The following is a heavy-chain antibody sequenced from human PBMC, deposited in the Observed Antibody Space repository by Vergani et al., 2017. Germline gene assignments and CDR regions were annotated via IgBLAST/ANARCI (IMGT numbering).Heavy chain of an antibody. CDR3: ARVAGGSGGYYLG. J-gene: IGHJ4*02. V-gene: IGHV4-30-4*08. Sequence: QLQLQQSGPGLVQPSQTLSLTCIVSGDSSNNDDYYWSWIGQGRGEGLGWIGYIYYSGITYQNPSIESRLTMSLDTSRTKFSLNRISVTAGDTAVYYCARVAGGSGGYYLGWGQGTPVTVSS. D-gene: IGHD3-22*01. CDR1: GDSSNNDDYY. CDR2: IYYSGIT.